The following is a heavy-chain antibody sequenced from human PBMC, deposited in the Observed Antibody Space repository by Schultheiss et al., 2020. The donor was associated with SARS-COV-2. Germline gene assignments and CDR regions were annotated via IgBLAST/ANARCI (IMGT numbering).Heavy chain of an antibody. CDR2: ISAYNGNT. CDR3: ARAVGGSRVVPAAIDY. D-gene: IGHD2-2*01. CDR1: GETFTSYG. V-gene: IGHV1-18*01. J-gene: IGHJ4*02. Sequence: ASLPFSFKASGETFTSYGISWVRQAPGQGLEWMGWISAYNGNTNYAQKLQGRVTMTTDTSTSTAYMELRSLRSDDTAVYYCARAVGGSRVVPAAIDYWGQGTLVTVSS.